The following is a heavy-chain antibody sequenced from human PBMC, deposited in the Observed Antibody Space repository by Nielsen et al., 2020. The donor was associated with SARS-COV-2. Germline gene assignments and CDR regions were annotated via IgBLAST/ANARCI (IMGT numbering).Heavy chain of an antibody. CDR1: GFTFSDYY. CDR2: ISSSSSYT. Sequence: SCAASGFTFSDYYMSWIRPAPGKGLEWVSYISSSSSYTNYADSVKGRFTISRDNAKNSLYLQMNSLRAEDTAVYYCARVGYSSGLDYFDYWGQGTLVTVSS. V-gene: IGHV3-11*05. CDR3: ARVGYSSGLDYFDY. J-gene: IGHJ4*02. D-gene: IGHD6-19*01.